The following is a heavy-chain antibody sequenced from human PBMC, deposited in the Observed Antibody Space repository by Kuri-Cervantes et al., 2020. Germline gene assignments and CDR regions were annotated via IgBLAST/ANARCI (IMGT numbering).Heavy chain of an antibody. J-gene: IGHJ4*02. V-gene: IGHV1-69*05. Sequence: SVKVSCKASGGTFSSYAISWVRQAPGQGLEWMGGIIPIFGTANYAQKFQGRVTITTDESTSTAYMELSSLRSEDTAVYYCARLYSSGWYGGYYFDYWGQGTLVTVSS. D-gene: IGHD6-19*01. CDR3: ARLYSSGWYGGYYFDY. CDR2: IIPIFGTA. CDR1: GGTFSSYA.